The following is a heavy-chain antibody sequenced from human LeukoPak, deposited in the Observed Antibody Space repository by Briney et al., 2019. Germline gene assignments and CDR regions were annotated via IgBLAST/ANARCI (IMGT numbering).Heavy chain of an antibody. D-gene: IGHD1-26*01. CDR2: IKQDGGEK. V-gene: IGHV3-7*02. CDR1: GFSFSYYW. CDR3: ERGLGSPLDY. Sequence: GGSLRLSCAASGFSFSYYWMSWVRQAPGEGPEGVANIKQDGGEKHYVDSVKGRFSISRDNAKNSLYLQMNSLRGEDTAVYYCERGLGSPLDYWGQGTLVTVSS. J-gene: IGHJ4*02.